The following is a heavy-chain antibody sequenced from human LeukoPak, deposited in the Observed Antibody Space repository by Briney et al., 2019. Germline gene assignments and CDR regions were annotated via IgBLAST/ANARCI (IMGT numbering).Heavy chain of an antibody. CDR3: AKDSGWAAAGTFDY. Sequence: GGSLRLSCAASGFTFSSYGMHWVRQAPGKGLEWVAVISYDGSNKYYADSVKGRFTISRDNSKNTLYLQMNSLRAEDTAVYYCAKDSGWAAAGTFDYWGQGTLVTVSS. J-gene: IGHJ4*02. CDR1: GFTFSSYG. D-gene: IGHD6-13*01. CDR2: ISYDGSNK. V-gene: IGHV3-30*18.